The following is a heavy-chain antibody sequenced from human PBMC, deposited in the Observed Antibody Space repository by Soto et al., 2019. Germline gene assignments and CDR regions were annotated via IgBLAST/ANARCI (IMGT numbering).Heavy chain of an antibody. D-gene: IGHD2-2*02. CDR3: ARERVVVPAAILHYYYGMDV. CDR1: GGTFSSYA. Sequence: SVKVSCKASGGTFSSYAISWVRQAPGQGLEWMGGIIPIFGTANYAQKFQGRVTITADESTSTAYMELSSLRSEDTAVYYCARERVVVPAAILHYYYGMDVWGQGTMVTSP. V-gene: IGHV1-69*13. CDR2: IIPIFGTA. J-gene: IGHJ6*02.